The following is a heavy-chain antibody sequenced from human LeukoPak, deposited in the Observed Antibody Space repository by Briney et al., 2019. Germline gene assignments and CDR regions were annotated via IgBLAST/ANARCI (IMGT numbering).Heavy chain of an antibody. D-gene: IGHD3-10*01. J-gene: IGHJ4*02. CDR1: GFTFSSYA. V-gene: IGHV3-30-3*01. Sequence: PGGSLRLSCAASGFTFSSYAMHWVRQAPGKGLEWVAVISYDGSNKYYADSVKGRFTISRDNSKNTLYLQMNSLRAEDTAVYYCARIFSPGQPSRFTMVRGVTPTSHYWGQETLVTVPS. CDR3: ARIFSPGQPSRFTMVRGVTPTSHY. CDR2: ISYDGSNK.